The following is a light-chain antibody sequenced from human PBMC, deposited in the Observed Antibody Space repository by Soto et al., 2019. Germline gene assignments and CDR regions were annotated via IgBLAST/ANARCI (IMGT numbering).Light chain of an antibody. CDR3: MQALQTPPYT. J-gene: IGKJ2*01. V-gene: IGKV2-28*01. CDR1: QSLLHSNGYNY. CDR2: WGS. Sequence: DIVMTQSPLSLPVTPGEPASISCRSSQSLLHSNGYNYLDWYLQKPGQSPQLLIYWGSHQASGVPDRFSGSGSGTDFTLKISRVEVEDVGVYYCMQALQTPPYTFGQVTKLEIK.